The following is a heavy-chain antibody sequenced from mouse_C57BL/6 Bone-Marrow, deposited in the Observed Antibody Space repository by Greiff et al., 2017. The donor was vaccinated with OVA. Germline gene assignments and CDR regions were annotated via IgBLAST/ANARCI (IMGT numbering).Heavy chain of an antibody. D-gene: IGHD1-1*01. CDR3: ARATVVATRTPFAY. Sequence: QVQLQQPGAELVRPGSSVKLSCKASGYTFTSYWMHWVQQRPIQGLEWIGNINPSDSETHYNQKFKDKATLTVDKSSSTAYMQLSSLTSEDSAFDYCARATVVATRTPFAYWGQGTLVTVSA. CDR2: INPSDSET. CDR1: GYTFTSYW. J-gene: IGHJ3*01. V-gene: IGHV1-52*01.